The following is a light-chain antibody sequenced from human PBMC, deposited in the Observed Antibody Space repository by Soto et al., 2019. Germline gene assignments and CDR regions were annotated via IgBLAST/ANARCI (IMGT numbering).Light chain of an antibody. J-gene: IGLJ3*02. CDR2: SNN. CDR3: AAWDDSLNAWV. CDR1: SSNIGSNS. Sequence: QSVLTQPPSASGTPGQRVTISCSGSSSNIGSNSVNWYQQLPATAPKLLIYSNNQRPSGVPDRLSGSRSGTSASLTIRGLQSEDEAIYSCAAWDDSLNAWVFGGGTKLTGL. V-gene: IGLV1-44*01.